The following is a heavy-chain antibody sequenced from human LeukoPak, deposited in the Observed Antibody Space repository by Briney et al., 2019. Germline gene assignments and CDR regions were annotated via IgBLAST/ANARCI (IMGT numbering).Heavy chain of an antibody. V-gene: IGHV3-66*01. J-gene: IGHJ4*02. Sequence: PGGSLRLSCAASGFTVSSNYMSWVRQAPGKGLEWVSVIYSGGSTYYADSVKGRFTISRDNSKNTLYLQMNSLRAEDTAVYYCASIMITFGGVIGAFDCWGQGTLVTVSS. CDR1: GFTVSSNY. CDR3: ASIMITFGGVIGAFDC. D-gene: IGHD3-16*02. CDR2: IYSGGST.